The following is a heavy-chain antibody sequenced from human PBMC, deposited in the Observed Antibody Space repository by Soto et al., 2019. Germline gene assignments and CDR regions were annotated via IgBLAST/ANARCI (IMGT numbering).Heavy chain of an antibody. V-gene: IGHV3-33*01. D-gene: IGHD1-26*01. J-gene: IGHJ6*02. CDR1: GFTFSSYG. Sequence: QVQLVESGGGVGQPGRSLRLSCAASGFTFSSYGMHWVRQAPGKGLEWVAVIWYDGSNKYYADSVKGRFTISRDNSKNTLYLQMNSLRAEDTAVYYCAREGFRYSGSYYEVTGGGGMVVWGQGTTVTVSS. CDR3: AREGFRYSGSYYEVTGGGGMVV. CDR2: IWYDGSNK.